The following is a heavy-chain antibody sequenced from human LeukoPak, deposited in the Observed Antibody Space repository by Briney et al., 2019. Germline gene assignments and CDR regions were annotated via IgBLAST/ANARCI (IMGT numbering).Heavy chain of an antibody. V-gene: IGHV5-51*01. CDR1: GFSFTNYW. Sequence: GESLKISCQGSGFSFTNYWIGWVRQLPGKGLEWMGIIYPGDSDTRYSPSFQGQVTISVDKSISTAYLQWNSLKASDTAMYYCSRLDYQLSPFDYWGRGTLVTVSS. J-gene: IGHJ4*02. D-gene: IGHD2-2*01. CDR3: SRLDYQLSPFDY. CDR2: IYPGDSDT.